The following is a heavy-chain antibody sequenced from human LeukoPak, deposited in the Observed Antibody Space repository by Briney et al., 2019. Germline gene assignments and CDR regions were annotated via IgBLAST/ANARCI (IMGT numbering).Heavy chain of an antibody. J-gene: IGHJ5*02. CDR2: IHYSGST. CDR1: GGSISSYY. D-gene: IGHD3-10*01. Sequence: PSETLSLTCTVSGGSISSYYWSWIRQPPGKGLEWIGYIHYSGSTNYNPSLKSRVTISVDTSKNQFSLKLSSVTAADTAVYYCARHPGYYGSGEINWFDPWGQGTLVTVSS. CDR3: ARHPGYYGSGEINWFDP. V-gene: IGHV4-59*08.